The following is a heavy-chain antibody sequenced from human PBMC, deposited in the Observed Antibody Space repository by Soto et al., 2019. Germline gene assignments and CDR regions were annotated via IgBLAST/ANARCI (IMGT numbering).Heavy chain of an antibody. CDR1: GGSITSGGYY. CDR3: ARGIWVRGIIGFNWFDP. J-gene: IGHJ5*02. D-gene: IGHD3-10*01. Sequence: QVQLQESGPGLVKPSQTLSLTCSVSGGSITSGGYYWNWIRQHPGKVLVWFGYTYYGGITYYNPSLKSPIAISVDTSNNQFSMKLSSATAAVTAMYYCARGIWVRGIIGFNWFDPWGQGTLGTVSS. CDR2: TYYGGIT. V-gene: IGHV4-31*01.